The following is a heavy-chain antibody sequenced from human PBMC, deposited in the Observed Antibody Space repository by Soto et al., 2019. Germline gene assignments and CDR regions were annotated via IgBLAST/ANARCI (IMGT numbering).Heavy chain of an antibody. Sequence: ASVKVSCKASGYTFSTYGISWVRQAPGQGLEWMGWISAYNGDTETNYAQKFQGRVTMTTDTSTNAAYMELRNLRSDDTAVYYCAFEAAVMPPAGPDYWGQGTLVTLFS. D-gene: IGHD2-2*01. J-gene: IGHJ4*02. CDR2: ISAYNGDTET. CDR3: AFEAAVMPPAGPDY. V-gene: IGHV1-18*01. CDR1: GYTFSTYG.